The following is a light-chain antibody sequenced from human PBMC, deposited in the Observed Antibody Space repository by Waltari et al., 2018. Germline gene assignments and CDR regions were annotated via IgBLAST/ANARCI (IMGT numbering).Light chain of an antibody. Sequence: NVLTQSPGALSLSPGERAPLSCRASQTVGRSYLAWFQKKPGQAPRLLIYDASNRATGIPDRFSGSGSGTDFTLTINRLEPEDFAVYDCLQSASSPLTFGGGTKVEIK. J-gene: IGKJ4*01. CDR1: QTVGRSY. V-gene: IGKV3-20*01. CDR2: DAS. CDR3: LQSASSPLT.